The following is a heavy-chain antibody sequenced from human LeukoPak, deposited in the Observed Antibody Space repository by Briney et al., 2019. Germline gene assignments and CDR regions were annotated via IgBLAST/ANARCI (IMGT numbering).Heavy chain of an antibody. CDR2: IYSGGNT. J-gene: IGHJ5*02. D-gene: IGHD2-15*01. Sequence: GGSLRLSCAASGVTVSSNYMSWVRQAPGKGLEWVSVIYSGGNTNYADSVKGRFTISRDNAKNSLYLQMNSLRDEDTAVYYCAREVVVAATDWFDPWGQGTLVTVSS. CDR3: AREVVVAATDWFDP. CDR1: GVTVSSNY. V-gene: IGHV3-66*01.